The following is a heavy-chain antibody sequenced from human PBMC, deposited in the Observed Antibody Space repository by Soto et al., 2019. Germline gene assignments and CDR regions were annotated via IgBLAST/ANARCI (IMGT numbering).Heavy chain of an antibody. CDR3: ARERTPRTGFDY. Sequence: PSENLSLTCTVAVGSITGYYWILIRQSPGKGLEWIGCSYYTGATNYNPSLKSRVTISVDTSKNQFSLTLSSATAADTAVYYCARERTPRTGFDYWGQGTLVTV. CDR1: VGSITGYY. D-gene: IGHD7-27*01. CDR2: SYYTGAT. J-gene: IGHJ4*02. V-gene: IGHV4-59*01.